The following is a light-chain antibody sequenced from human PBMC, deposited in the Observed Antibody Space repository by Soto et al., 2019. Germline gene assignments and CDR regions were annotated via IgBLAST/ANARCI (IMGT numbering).Light chain of an antibody. CDR3: CSYASSSTFVG. J-gene: IGLJ3*02. CDR2: EGS. Sequence: QSVLTQPASVSGSPGQSITISCTGTSSDVGSYNLVSWYQQQPGKAPKLMIYEGSKRPSGVSNRFSGSKSGNTASLTISGLQAEDEADYYCCSYASSSTFVGFGGGTQLTVL. CDR1: SSDVGSYNL. V-gene: IGLV2-23*03.